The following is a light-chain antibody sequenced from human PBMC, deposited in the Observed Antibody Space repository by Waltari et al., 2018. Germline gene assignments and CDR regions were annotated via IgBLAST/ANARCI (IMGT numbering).Light chain of an antibody. CDR2: DAS. CDR3: QQSDTLPLT. J-gene: IGKJ4*01. V-gene: IGKV1-33*01. Sequence: DIQMIQSPSSLSASVGDRVTLTCQASQDINNYLHWYQQKSGKAPKLLIYDASKLETGVPSRFSGRGYGTHFSFTISSLQPEDIATYYCQQSDTLPLTFGGGTKVEI. CDR1: QDINNY.